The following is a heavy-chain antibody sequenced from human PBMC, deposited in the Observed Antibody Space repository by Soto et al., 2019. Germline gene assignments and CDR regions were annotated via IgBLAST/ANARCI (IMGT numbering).Heavy chain of an antibody. J-gene: IGHJ4*02. CDR3: AKDMKCGGMTTIHYFDS. CDR1: GFTADDYA. V-gene: IGHV3-9*02. Sequence: EVQLVESGGGLVQPGRSLRLSCVASGFTADDYAMHWVRQAPGKGLEWVSGISSNSDTIDYADSVKGRFTISRDNAKNSLFLQMNSLRPVDTALYDCAKDMKCGGMTTIHYFDSWGQGTLVTVSS. CDR2: ISSNSDTI. D-gene: IGHD4-17*01.